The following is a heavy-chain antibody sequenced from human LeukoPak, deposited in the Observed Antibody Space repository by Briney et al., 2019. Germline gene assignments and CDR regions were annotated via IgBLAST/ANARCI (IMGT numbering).Heavy chain of an antibody. CDR3: ARGRSLTNWFDP. D-gene: IGHD1-26*01. J-gene: IGHJ5*02. CDR2: IYTSGST. Sequence: SETLSLTCTVSGGSINSYYWSWIRQPAGKGLEWIGRIYTSGSTNYNPSLKSRVTMSVDTSKNEFSLNLISVTAADTAVYYCARGRSLTNWFDPWGQGTLVTVSS. V-gene: IGHV4-4*07. CDR1: GGSINSYY.